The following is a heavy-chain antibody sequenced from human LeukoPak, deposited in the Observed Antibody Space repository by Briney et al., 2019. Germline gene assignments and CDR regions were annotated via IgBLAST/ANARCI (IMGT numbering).Heavy chain of an antibody. D-gene: IGHD3-10*01. V-gene: IGHV4-59*01. CDR1: GGSISSYY. CDR3: ARGRRGLLWFGESIDY. J-gene: IGHJ4*02. Sequence: SETLSLTCTVSGGSISSYYWSWIRQPPGKGLEWIGYIYYSGSTNYNPSLKSRVTISVDTSKNQFSLKLSSVTAADAAVYYCARGRRGLLWFGESIDYRGQGTLVTVSS. CDR2: IYYSGST.